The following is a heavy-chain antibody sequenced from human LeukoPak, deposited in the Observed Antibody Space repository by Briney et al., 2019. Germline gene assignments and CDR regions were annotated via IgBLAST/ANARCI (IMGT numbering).Heavy chain of an antibody. D-gene: IGHD4-17*01. V-gene: IGHV3-23*01. CDR3: AKLRFPYFDY. J-gene: IGHJ4*02. Sequence: SGGSLRLSCAASGFTFSSCGMSWVRQAPGKGLEWVSTISASGYNTYYADSVQGRFTISRDNSKNTLYLQMNSLRVEDTAVYYCAKLRFPYFDYWGQGTLVTVSS. CDR1: GFTFSSCG. CDR2: ISASGYNT.